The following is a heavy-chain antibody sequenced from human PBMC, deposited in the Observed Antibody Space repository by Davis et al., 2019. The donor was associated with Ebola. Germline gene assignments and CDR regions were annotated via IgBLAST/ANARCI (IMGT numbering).Heavy chain of an antibody. Sequence: GESLKISCAASGFTFSSYGMSWVRQAPGKGLEWVSGLNRYGSSTFYADSVKGRFTISRDNSKSTLYLQMNSLKTEDTAVYYCTITTTALDYWGQGTLVTVSS. CDR1: GFTFSSYG. V-gene: IGHV3-23*01. CDR3: TITTTALDY. J-gene: IGHJ4*02. D-gene: IGHD1-20*01. CDR2: LNRYGSST.